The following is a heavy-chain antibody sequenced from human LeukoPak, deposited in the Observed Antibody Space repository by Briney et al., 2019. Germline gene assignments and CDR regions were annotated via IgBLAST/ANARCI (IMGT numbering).Heavy chain of an antibody. CDR2: IYPNSGGT. CDR3: ARDLIAAAGTKESDFDS. V-gene: IGHV1-2*02. D-gene: IGHD6-13*01. Sequence: ASVKVSCTASGYTFRDYYLHWVRQAPGQGLEWIAWIYPNSGGTKATQTLQSSVTMTRDTSIRTAYMELTMLTHDDTAVYYCARDLIAAAGTKESDFDSWGQGTMVTVSS. CDR1: GYTFRDYY. J-gene: IGHJ3*02.